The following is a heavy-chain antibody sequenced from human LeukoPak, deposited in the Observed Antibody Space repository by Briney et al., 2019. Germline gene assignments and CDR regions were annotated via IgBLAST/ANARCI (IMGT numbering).Heavy chain of an antibody. D-gene: IGHD3-16*01. CDR3: ARLKRLGELYLED. Sequence: SETLSLTCTVSGASITSYYWSWIRQSPGKRLEWIGYIHHTGSTNSQPSLRSRVTMSVDTSKRQVSLKLTSVTAADTAVYYCARLKRLGELYLEDWGQGTLVTASS. J-gene: IGHJ4*02. CDR1: GASITSYY. CDR2: IHHTGST. V-gene: IGHV4-59*08.